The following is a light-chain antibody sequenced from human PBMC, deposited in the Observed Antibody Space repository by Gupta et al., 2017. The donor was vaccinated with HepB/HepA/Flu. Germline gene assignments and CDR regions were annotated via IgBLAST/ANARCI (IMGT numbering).Light chain of an antibody. J-gene: IGKJ5*01. Sequence: DIQMTQSPSSLSASVGDRVTITCRASQSISSYLNWYQQKPGKAPKLLIYAASSWQSGVPSRFSGSGSGTDLTLTSSSRQPEDFATYYCQQSYSTLSITFGQGTRLEIK. V-gene: IGKV1-39*01. CDR2: AAS. CDR3: QQSYSTLSIT. CDR1: QSISSY.